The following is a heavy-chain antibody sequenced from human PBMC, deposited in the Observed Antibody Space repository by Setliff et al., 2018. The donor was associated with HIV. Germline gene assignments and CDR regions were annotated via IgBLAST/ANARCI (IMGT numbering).Heavy chain of an antibody. Sequence: SETLSLPCTVSGDSVSRASYYWSWIREPPGKGLEWIGYIYYSGTTKYNPSLKSRVTISVDTSKTQFSLKLSSVTAADTAVYYCASEAWTSYRSSSGYYYYYMDVWGKGTTVTVSS. CDR1: GDSVSRASYY. J-gene: IGHJ6*03. CDR3: ASEAWTSYRSSSGYYYYYMDV. D-gene: IGHD6-6*01. V-gene: IGHV4-61*01. CDR2: IYYSGTT.